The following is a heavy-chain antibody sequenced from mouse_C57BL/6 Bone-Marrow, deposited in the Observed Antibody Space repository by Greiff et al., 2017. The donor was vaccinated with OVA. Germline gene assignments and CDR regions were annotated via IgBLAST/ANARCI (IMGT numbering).Heavy chain of an antibody. V-gene: IGHV5-4*03. CDR1: GFTFSSYA. CDR3: APYGSSSGYYAMDY. Sequence: EVMLVESGGGLVKPGGSLKLSCAASGFTFSSYAMSWVRQTPEKRLEWVATISDGGSYTYYPDNVKGRFTISRDNAKNNLYLQMSHLKSEDTAMYYCAPYGSSSGYYAMDYWGQGTSVTVSS. CDR2: ISDGGSYT. D-gene: IGHD1-1*01. J-gene: IGHJ4*01.